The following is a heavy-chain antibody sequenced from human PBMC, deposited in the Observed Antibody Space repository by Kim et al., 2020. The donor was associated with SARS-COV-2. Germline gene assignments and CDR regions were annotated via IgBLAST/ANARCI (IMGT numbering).Heavy chain of an antibody. CDR3: ARDPGVLVARDYGMDV. V-gene: IGHV3-30*04. J-gene: IGHJ6*01. Sequence: GGSLRLSCAASGFTFSSYAMHWVRQAPGKGLEWVAVISYDGSNKYYADSVKGRFTISRDNSKNTLYLQMNSLRAEDTAVYYCARDPGVLVARDYGMDVWG. CDR2: ISYDGSNK. CDR1: GFTFSSYA.